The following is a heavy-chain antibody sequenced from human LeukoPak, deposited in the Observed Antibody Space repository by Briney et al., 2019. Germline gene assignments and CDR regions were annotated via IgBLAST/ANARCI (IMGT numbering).Heavy chain of an antibody. CDR2: IYYSGST. J-gene: IGHJ6*03. Sequence: SETLSLTCTVSGGSISSYYWSWIRQPPGKGLEWIGYIYYSGSTNYNPSLKSRVTISVDTSKNQFSLKLSSVTAADTAVYYCARAYRPYSNYALHYYYYYMDVWGKGTTVTVSS. V-gene: IGHV4-59*01. D-gene: IGHD4-11*01. CDR3: ARAYRPYSNYALHYYYYYMDV. CDR1: GGSISSYY.